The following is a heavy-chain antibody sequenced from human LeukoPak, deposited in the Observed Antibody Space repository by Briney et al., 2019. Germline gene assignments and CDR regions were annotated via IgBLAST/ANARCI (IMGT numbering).Heavy chain of an antibody. J-gene: IGHJ6*04. V-gene: IGHV3-48*04. CDR3: AELGITMIGGV. Sequence: GGSLRLSCAVSGFTLSNYSMNWVRQAPGRGLEWVSYISSSGSTIYYADSVKGRFTISRDNAKNSLYLQMNSLRAEDTAVYYCAELGITMIGGVWGKGTTVTISS. CDR2: ISSSGSTI. CDR1: GFTLSNYS. D-gene: IGHD3-10*02.